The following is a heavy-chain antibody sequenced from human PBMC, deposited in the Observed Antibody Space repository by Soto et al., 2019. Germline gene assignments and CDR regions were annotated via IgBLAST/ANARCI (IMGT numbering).Heavy chain of an antibody. CDR2: ISHDGSNK. V-gene: IGHV3-30-3*01. D-gene: IGHD5-18*01. CDR3: ARSGYSYGSEFDY. Sequence: SGGSLRLSCAASGFTFSSYAMHWVRQAPGKGLEWVAVISHDGSNKNYADSVKGRFTISRDNSKNTPYLQMNSLRAEDTAVYYCARSGYSYGSEFDYWGQGTLVTVSS. CDR1: GFTFSSYA. J-gene: IGHJ4*02.